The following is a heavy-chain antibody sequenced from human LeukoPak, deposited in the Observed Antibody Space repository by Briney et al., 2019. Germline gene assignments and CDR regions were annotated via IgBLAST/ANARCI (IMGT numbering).Heavy chain of an antibody. D-gene: IGHD6-19*01. CDR3: AKGGQATMAVAMYYFDQ. CDR2: ISRDSGSI. Sequence: PGRSLRLSCAVSGFTFDDYPMHWVRQAPGKGLEWVSGISRDSGSIGYADSVKGRFTISRDNAKNSLYLQMNSLRAEDTALYYCAKGGQATMAVAMYYFDQWGQGTLVTVSS. V-gene: IGHV3-9*01. J-gene: IGHJ4*02. CDR1: GFTFDDYP.